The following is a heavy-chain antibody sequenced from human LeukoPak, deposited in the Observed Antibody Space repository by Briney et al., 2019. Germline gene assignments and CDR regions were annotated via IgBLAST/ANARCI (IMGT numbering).Heavy chain of an antibody. CDR1: GFTFSSYA. J-gene: IGHJ4*02. Sequence: AGGSLRLSCAASGFTFSSYAMSWVRQAPGKGLEWVSAISGSGGSTYYADSVKGRFTISRDNSKNTLYLQMNSLRAEDTAVYYCAKDPGRGAVAGTTGGYWGQGTLVTVSS. V-gene: IGHV3-23*01. CDR2: ISGSGGST. D-gene: IGHD6-19*01. CDR3: AKDPGRGAVAGTTGGY.